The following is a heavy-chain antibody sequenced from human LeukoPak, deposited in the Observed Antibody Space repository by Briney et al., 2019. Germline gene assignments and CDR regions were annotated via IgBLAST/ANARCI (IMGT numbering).Heavy chain of an antibody. J-gene: IGHJ1*01. CDR3: ARGDHILTGYVSAEYFNH. D-gene: IGHD3-9*01. CDR2: INPNSGGT. Sequence: ASVKVSCKASGYTFIDYYLHWVRQPPGQGLEWMGWINPNSGGTKYVQKFKGWVTMTRDTSISTGYMELSGLKFDDTAVYYCARGDHILTGYVSAEYFNHWGQGTLVTVSS. CDR1: GYTFIDYY. V-gene: IGHV1-2*04.